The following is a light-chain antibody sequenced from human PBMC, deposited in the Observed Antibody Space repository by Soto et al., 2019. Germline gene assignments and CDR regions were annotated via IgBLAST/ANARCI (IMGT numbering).Light chain of an antibody. CDR1: QTINNN. V-gene: IGKV3-15*01. Sequence: VRTQAPATLSVSPGERATLVCRASQTINNNVAWYQMKDGQVPRIFLNGASTRATGIPARFTGSGSGTEFILTISSLQPEDCAVYECQQYDIWPPTFGQGTKVDIK. J-gene: IGKJ1*01. CDR3: QQYDIWPPT. CDR2: GAS.